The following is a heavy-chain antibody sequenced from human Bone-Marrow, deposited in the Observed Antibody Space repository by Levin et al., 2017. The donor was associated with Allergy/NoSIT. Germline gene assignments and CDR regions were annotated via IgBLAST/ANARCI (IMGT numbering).Heavy chain of an antibody. CDR1: GFTFSSYW. V-gene: IGHV3-74*01. J-gene: IGHJ2*01. Sequence: ETLSLTCAASGFTFSSYWMHWVRQAPGKGLVWVSRINSDGSSTSYADSVKGRFTISRDNAKNTLYLQMNSLRAEDTAVYYCAITTWRDFDLWGRGTLVTVSS. CDR2: INSDGSST. D-gene: IGHD4-11*01. CDR3: AITTWRDFDL.